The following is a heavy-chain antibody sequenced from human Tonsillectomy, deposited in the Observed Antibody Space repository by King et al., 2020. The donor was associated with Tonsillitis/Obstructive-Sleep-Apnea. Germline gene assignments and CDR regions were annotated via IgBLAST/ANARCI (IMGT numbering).Heavy chain of an antibody. D-gene: IGHD2-21*02. CDR1: GGSISSRTYY. V-gene: IGHV4-39*01. CDR3: ARGYSDCYYSHYCMDV. Sequence: QLQESGPGLVKHSETLYLTCTVSGGSISSRTYYWGWIRQPPGKGLEWIGSIYYSGSTYYNQPPKSRIAISVDTSKNQFSLQLSSVTAADTAVYYCARGYSDCYYSHYCMDVGGKGTTVTVPS. J-gene: IGHJ6*03. CDR2: IYYSGST.